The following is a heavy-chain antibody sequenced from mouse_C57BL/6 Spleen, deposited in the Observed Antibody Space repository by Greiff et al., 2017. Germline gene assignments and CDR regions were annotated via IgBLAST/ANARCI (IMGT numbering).Heavy chain of an antibody. D-gene: IGHD2-12*01. J-gene: IGHJ3*01. CDR2: ISSGGSYT. CDR3: AKHNSYGPWFAY. V-gene: IGHV5-6*01. CDR1: GFTFSSYG. Sequence: EVQRVESGGDLVKPGGSLKLSCAASGFTFSSYGMSWVRQTPDKRLEWVATISSGGSYTYYPDSVKGRFTLSRDKAKNPLYLQMSSLKSEDTAMYYCAKHNSYGPWFAYWGQGTLGTVSA.